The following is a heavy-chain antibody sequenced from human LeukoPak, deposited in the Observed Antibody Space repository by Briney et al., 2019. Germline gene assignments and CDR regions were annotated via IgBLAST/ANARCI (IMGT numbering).Heavy chain of an antibody. V-gene: IGHV1-69*13. CDR3: ARDSPLPLRPRRYYYGMDV. Sequence: SVKVSCKASGYTFTNYALNWVRQAPGQGLEWMGGIIPIFGIANYAQKFQGRVTITADESTSTAYMELSSLRSEDTAVYYCARDSPLPLRPRRYYYGMDVWGQGTTVTVSS. J-gene: IGHJ6*02. D-gene: IGHD3-3*01. CDR2: IIPIFGIA. CDR1: GYTFTNYA.